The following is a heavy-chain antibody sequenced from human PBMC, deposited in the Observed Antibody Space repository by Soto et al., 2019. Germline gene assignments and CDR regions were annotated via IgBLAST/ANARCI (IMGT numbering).Heavy chain of an antibody. J-gene: IGHJ6*02. D-gene: IGHD3-9*01. CDR3: ARDYYDILTGYQNYYYYYGMDV. CDR2: ISAYNGNT. CDR1: GYTFTSYG. Sequence: ASVKVSCKASGYTFTSYGISWVRQAPGQGLEWMGWISAYNGNTNYAQKLQGRVTMTTDTSTSTAYMELRSLRSDDTDVYYCARDYYDILTGYQNYYYYYGMDVWGQGTTVTVSS. V-gene: IGHV1-18*01.